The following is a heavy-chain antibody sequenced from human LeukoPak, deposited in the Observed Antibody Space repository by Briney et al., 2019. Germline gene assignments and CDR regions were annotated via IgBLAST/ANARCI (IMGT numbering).Heavy chain of an antibody. CDR3: AREFYYDSSFSFDI. D-gene: IGHD3-22*01. CDR2: IYYSGST. CDR1: GGSISSYY. V-gene: IGHV4-59*01. Sequence: PSETLSLTCTVSGGSISSYYWSWIRQPPGKGLEWIGYIYYSGSTKYNPSLKSRVTISVDTSKNQFSLNLSSVTAADTAVYYCAREFYYDSSFSFDIWGQGTMVTVSS. J-gene: IGHJ3*02.